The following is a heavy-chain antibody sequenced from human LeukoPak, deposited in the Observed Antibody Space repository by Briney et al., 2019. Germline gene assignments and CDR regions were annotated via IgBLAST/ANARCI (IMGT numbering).Heavy chain of an antibody. J-gene: IGHJ4*02. CDR3: ARVQGSYSAPIDY. V-gene: IGHV3-30*03. D-gene: IGHD1-26*01. Sequence: GGSLRLSCAASGFTFSSYSMHWVRQAPGKGLEWVAVISYDGSNKYYADSVKGRFTISRDNSKNTLYLQMNSLRAEDTAVYYCARVQGSYSAPIDYWGQGTLVTVSS. CDR1: GFTFSSYS. CDR2: ISYDGSNK.